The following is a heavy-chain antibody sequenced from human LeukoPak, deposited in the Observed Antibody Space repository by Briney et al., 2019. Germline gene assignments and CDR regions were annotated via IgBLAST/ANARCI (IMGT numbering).Heavy chain of an antibody. Sequence: PSETLSLTCAVYGGSFSGYYWTYLRQPPGKGLEWIGEINHSGTTNYNPSLKSRVTISVATSKNQFSLKLNSVTAADTAVYYCARGGSAANRTPLWGQGTLVTVSS. CDR2: INHSGTT. J-gene: IGHJ4*02. D-gene: IGHD4-23*01. CDR3: ARGGSAANRTPL. CDR1: GGSFSGYY. V-gene: IGHV4-34*01.